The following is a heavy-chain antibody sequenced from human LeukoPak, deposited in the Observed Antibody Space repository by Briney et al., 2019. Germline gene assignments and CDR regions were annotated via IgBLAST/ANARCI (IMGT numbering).Heavy chain of an antibody. J-gene: IGHJ4*02. D-gene: IGHD2-21*01. CDR2: IKPKTDGETT. CDR3: IAPLPYSAQ. Sequence: GGSLRLSCTASGFTFGDYAMSWIRQAPGKGLEWVGRIKPKTDGETTEYAAPVKDRFSISRDDSKSMMYLQMNSLKTGDTAVYYCIAPLPYSAQGGQGTLVTVSS. V-gene: IGHV3-15*01. CDR1: GFTFGDYA.